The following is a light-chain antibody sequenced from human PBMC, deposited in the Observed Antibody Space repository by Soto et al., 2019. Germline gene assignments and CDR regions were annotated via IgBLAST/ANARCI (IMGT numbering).Light chain of an antibody. CDR2: AAS. CDR3: QQCYMGWT. J-gene: IGKJ1*01. CDR1: QGISSW. V-gene: IGKV1D-16*01. Sequence: DIQMTQSPSSVSASVGDRVTITCRASQGISSWLAWYQQKPEKAPKSLIYAASSLQSGVPSRFSGTGSGTEFTFSITSLQPEDFGTYYCQQCYMGWTFGQGTKVDIK.